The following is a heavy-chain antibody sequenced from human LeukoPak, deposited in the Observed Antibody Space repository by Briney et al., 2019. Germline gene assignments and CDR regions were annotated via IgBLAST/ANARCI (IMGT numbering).Heavy chain of an antibody. J-gene: IGHJ3*02. Sequence: ASVKVSCKASGYTFTGYYMHWVRQAPGQGLEWMGWINPNSGGTNYAQKFQGRVTMTRDTSISTAYMELSRLRSDDTAVYYCATVPPTYYDILTGYPHAFDIWGQGTMVTVSS. CDR3: ATVPPTYYDILTGYPHAFDI. D-gene: IGHD3-9*01. CDR1: GYTFTGYY. CDR2: INPNSGGT. V-gene: IGHV1-2*02.